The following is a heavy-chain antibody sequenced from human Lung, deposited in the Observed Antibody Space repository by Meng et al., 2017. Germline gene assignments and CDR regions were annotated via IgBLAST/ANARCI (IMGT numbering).Heavy chain of an antibody. CDR1: GVSSTTSGVG. V-gene: IGHV2-5*02. CDR3: AHSPSTYSSGSYIFDY. J-gene: IGHJ4*02. D-gene: IGHD3-10*01. CDR2: IYWDDDK. Sequence: ITLKESAPTLAKPTPPLTLTGTFSGVSSTTSGVGGGWTRPPPGKALECLSLIYWDDDKRYSPSLKSRLTITKDTSKNQVVLTMTNMDPVDTATYYCAHSPSTYSSGSYIFDYWGQGTLVTVSS.